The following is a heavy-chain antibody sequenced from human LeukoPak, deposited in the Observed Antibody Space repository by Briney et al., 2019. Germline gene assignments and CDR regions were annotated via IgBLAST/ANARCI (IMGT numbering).Heavy chain of an antibody. J-gene: IGHJ4*02. CDR1: GFTFSSYG. CDR2: ISYDGSNK. CDR3: AKDHSGDYVWGSLNWGYFDY. D-gene: IGHD3-16*01. V-gene: IGHV3-30*18. Sequence: GGSLRLSCAASGFTFSSYGMHWVRQAPGKGLEWVAVISYDGSNKYYADTVKGRFTISRDNSKNTLYLQMNSLRAEDTAVYYCAKDHSGDYVWGSLNWGYFDYWGQGTLVTVSS.